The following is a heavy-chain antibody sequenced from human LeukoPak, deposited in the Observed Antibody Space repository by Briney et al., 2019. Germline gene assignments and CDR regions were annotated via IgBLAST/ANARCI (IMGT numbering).Heavy chain of an antibody. D-gene: IGHD6-13*01. CDR3: ARDYAGSSSWNWFDP. Sequence: SETLSLTCTVSGGSISSYYWSWIRQPPGKGLEWIGYISDSGSTNYNPSLKSRVTISVNTSKNQFSLNLISVTAADTAVYYCARDYAGSSSWNWFDPWGQGTLVTVSS. CDR1: GGSISSYY. CDR2: ISDSGST. J-gene: IGHJ5*02. V-gene: IGHV4-59*01.